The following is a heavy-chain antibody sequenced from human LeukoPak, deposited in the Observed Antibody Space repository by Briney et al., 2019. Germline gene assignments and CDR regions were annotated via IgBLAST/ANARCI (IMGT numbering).Heavy chain of an antibody. CDR2: ISSSSSYI. D-gene: IGHD3-22*01. CDR3: ARDFEAYYDSSGYWSY. V-gene: IGHV3-21*01. Sequence: GGSLRLSCAASGFTFSSYSMNWVRQAPGKGLECVSSISSSSSYIYYADSVKGRFTISRDNSKNTLYLQMNSLRAEDTAVYYCARDFEAYYDSSGYWSYWGQGTLVTVSS. J-gene: IGHJ4*02. CDR1: GFTFSSYS.